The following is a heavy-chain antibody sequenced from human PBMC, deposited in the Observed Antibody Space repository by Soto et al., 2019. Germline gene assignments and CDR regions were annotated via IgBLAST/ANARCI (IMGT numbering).Heavy chain of an antibody. V-gene: IGHV4-30-4*01. Sequence: SETLSLTCTVSGGSISSGDYYWSWIRQPPGKGLEWIGYIYYSGSTYYNPSLKSRVTISVDTSKNQFSLKLSSVTAADTAVYYCARDAAIFGVATRYYGMDVWGQGTTVT. CDR1: GGSISSGDYY. CDR3: ARDAAIFGVATRYYGMDV. D-gene: IGHD3-3*01. CDR2: IYYSGST. J-gene: IGHJ6*02.